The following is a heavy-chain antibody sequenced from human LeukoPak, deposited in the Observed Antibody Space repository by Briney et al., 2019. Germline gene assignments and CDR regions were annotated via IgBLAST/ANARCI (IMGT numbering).Heavy chain of an antibody. Sequence: GGSLRLSCAASGFTFGSYWLTWVRQAPGKGLEWVANIKQDGSEKNYVDSVKGRFTISRDNAKNSLYLQMNSLRVEDTAVYYCAREESGYSSSWYRDFGYWGQGTLVTVSS. D-gene: IGHD6-13*01. CDR3: AREESGYSSSWYRDFGY. V-gene: IGHV3-7*03. CDR2: IKQDGSEK. J-gene: IGHJ4*02. CDR1: GFTFGSYW.